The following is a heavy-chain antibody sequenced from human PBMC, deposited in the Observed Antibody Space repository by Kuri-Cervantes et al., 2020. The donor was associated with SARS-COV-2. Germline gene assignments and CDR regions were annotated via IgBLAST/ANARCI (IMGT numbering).Heavy chain of an antibody. CDR2: ISGSGGST. V-gene: IGHV3-23*01. D-gene: IGHD2-2*01. CDR3: AKASLEYCSSTSCFPPFDP. J-gene: IGHJ5*02. Sequence: GGSLRLSCAASGFTFSSYAMSWVRQAPGKGLEWVSAISGSGGSTYYADSVKGRFTISRDNSKNTLYLQMNSLRAEDTAVYYCAKASLEYCSSTSCFPPFDPWGQGTLVTVSS. CDR1: GFTFSSYA.